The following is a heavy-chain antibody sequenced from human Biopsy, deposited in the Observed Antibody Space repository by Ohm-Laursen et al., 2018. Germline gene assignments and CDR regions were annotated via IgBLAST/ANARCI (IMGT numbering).Heavy chain of an antibody. Sequence: GTLSLTCTVSGGSISNNNYYWGWIRQPPGKGLEWIGSIFYRGSTHYKPSLKSRVNISVDTSKNQFSLKLNSVTAADTAVYYCARDYDTSGYYYVSWGQGNLVTVSS. CDR3: ARDYDTSGYYYVS. J-gene: IGHJ5*02. D-gene: IGHD3-22*01. V-gene: IGHV4-39*01. CDR2: IFYRGST. CDR1: GGSISNNNYY.